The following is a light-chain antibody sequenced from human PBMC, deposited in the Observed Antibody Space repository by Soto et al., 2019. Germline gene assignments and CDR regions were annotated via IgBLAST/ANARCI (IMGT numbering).Light chain of an antibody. V-gene: IGKV1-9*01. CDR3: QQLNSYPFT. CDR2: AAS. Sequence: DIQLTQSPSFLSASVGDRVTITCRASQGISSYLAWYQQKPGKAPKLLIYAASTLQSGVPSRFSGSGSATEFTLTISSLQPEDFATFYCQQLNSYPFTCGPGTKVDIK. CDR1: QGISSY. J-gene: IGKJ3*01.